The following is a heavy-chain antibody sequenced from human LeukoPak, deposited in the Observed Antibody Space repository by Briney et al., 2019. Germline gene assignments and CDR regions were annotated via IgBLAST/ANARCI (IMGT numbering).Heavy chain of an antibody. CDR1: GFTFSNYA. Sequence: GGSLRLSCAASGFTFSNYAMSWVRQAPGKGLEWVSSISSSGGGTYYADSVKGRFTISRDNSKNALSLQMNSLKAEDTAVYYCAKINSGSYTDYWGQGTLVTVSS. J-gene: IGHJ4*02. D-gene: IGHD1-26*01. CDR2: ISSSGGGT. CDR3: AKINSGSYTDY. V-gene: IGHV3-23*01.